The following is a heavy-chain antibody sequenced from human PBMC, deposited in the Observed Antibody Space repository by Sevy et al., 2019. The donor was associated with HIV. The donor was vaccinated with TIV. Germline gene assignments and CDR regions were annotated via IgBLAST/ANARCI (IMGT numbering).Heavy chain of an antibody. D-gene: IGHD2-15*01. CDR1: GFTFDNYW. CDR2: IADDGNYK. V-gene: IGHV3-7*01. CDR3: ARDKRDTPGTDVFDF. Sequence: GGSLRLSCEASGFTFDNYWLTWVRQAPGKGVEWVANIADDGNYKNYVEYVKGRLTISRDNAKNSLYLQIHSLRAEDTAVYYCARDKRDTPGTDVFDFWGQGTLVTVSS. J-gene: IGHJ4*02.